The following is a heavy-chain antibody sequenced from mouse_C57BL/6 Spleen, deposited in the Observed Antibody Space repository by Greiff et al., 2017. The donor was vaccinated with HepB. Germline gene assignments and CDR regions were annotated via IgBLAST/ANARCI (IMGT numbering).Heavy chain of an antibody. CDR2: IYPGDGDT. J-gene: IGHJ3*01. CDR1: GYAFSSSW. Sequence: QVQLQQSGPELVKPGASVKISCKASGYAFSSSWMNWVKQRPGKGLEWIGRIYPGDGDTNYNGKFKGKATLTADKSSSTAYMQLSSLTSEDSAVYVCARWGTTVVGGTWFAYWGQGTLVTVSA. CDR3: ARWGTTVVGGTWFAY. D-gene: IGHD1-1*01. V-gene: IGHV1-82*01.